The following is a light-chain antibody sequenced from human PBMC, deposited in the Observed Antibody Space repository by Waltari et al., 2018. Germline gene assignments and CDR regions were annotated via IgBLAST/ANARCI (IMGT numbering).Light chain of an antibody. CDR2: AAS. Sequence: DIQMTQSPSSLSASVGDRVTITCRASQSISSYLNWYQQKPGKAPKLLIYAASSLQRGVPSRFSGSGSGTDFTLTISSLQPEDFATYYCQQSYSTPYTFGQGTKPEIK. CDR1: QSISSY. J-gene: IGKJ2*01. V-gene: IGKV1-39*01. CDR3: QQSYSTPYT.